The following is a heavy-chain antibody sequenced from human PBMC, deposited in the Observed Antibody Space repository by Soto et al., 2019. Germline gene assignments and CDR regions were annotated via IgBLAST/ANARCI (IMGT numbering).Heavy chain of an antibody. CDR2: IYYNDDR. J-gene: IGHJ4*02. V-gene: IGHV2-5*01. CDR1: GFSFTTAGVA. Sequence: GPTLVEPTRPLTLTCTFSGFSFTTAGVAVGWIRQTPGGALEWLTLIYYNDDRRFSPSLKTRLTITGDTSKNQVVLCLTNVDPADRATYFCAHRNGGYEIISFDFWGQGVPVTVSS. CDR3: AHRNGGYEIISFDF. D-gene: IGHD5-12*01.